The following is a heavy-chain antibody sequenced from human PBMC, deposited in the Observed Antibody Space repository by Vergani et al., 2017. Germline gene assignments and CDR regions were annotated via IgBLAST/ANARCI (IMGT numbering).Heavy chain of an antibody. Sequence: EVQLVESGGGLVQPGGSLRLSCAASGFTFSSYSMNWVRQAPGKGLEWVSYISSSSSYIYYADSVKGRFTISRDNAKNSLYLQMNSLRAEDTAVYYCARDLAYCGGDCYNYYYYGMDVWGQGTTVTVSS. CDR2: ISSSSSYI. CDR3: ARDLAYCGGDCYNYYYYGMDV. D-gene: IGHD2-21*02. CDR1: GFTFSSYS. J-gene: IGHJ6*02. V-gene: IGHV3-21*05.